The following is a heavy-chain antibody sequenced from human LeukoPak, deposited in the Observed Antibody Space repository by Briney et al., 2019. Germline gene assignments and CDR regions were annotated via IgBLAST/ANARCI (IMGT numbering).Heavy chain of an antibody. Sequence: GGSLRLSCAASGFTFSSYWMDWVRQAPGKGLVWVSRINSDGSSTSYADSVKGRFTISRDNAKNTLYLQMNSLRAEDTAVYYCARTPEYYYDSSGYYGRWGQGTLVTVSS. J-gene: IGHJ4*02. V-gene: IGHV3-74*01. CDR2: INSDGSST. CDR3: ARTPEYYYDSSGYYGR. CDR1: GFTFSSYW. D-gene: IGHD3-22*01.